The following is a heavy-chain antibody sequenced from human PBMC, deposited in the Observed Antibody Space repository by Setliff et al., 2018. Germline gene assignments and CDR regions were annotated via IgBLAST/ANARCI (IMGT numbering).Heavy chain of an antibody. Sequence: PSETLSLTCTVSGGSISSSSYYWGWIRQPPGKGLEWIGNIDYSGSTYYNASLKSRVTISVDTSKNQFSLNLSSVTAADPAVYYCARMGVSTTVNLLGLLPTPSDAFDFWGQGTMVTVSS. V-gene: IGHV4-39*07. J-gene: IGHJ3*01. CDR3: ARMGVSTTVNLLGLLPTPSDAFDF. D-gene: IGHD4-17*01. CDR1: GGSISSSSYY. CDR2: IDYSGST.